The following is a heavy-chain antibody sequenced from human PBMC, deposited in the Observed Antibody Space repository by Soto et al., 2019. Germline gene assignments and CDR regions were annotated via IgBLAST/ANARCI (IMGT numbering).Heavy chain of an antibody. Sequence: SETLSLTCTVSGGSISSSSYYWSWIRQPPRKGLEWIGYIYYSGSTNYKPSLKSRVTISVDTSKNQFSLKLSSVTAADTAVYYCARVRWDSSGPSPNYYYGMDVWGQGTTVTVSS. CDR1: GGSISSSSYY. CDR3: ARVRWDSSGPSPNYYYGMDV. J-gene: IGHJ6*02. D-gene: IGHD6-19*01. V-gene: IGHV4-61*01. CDR2: IYYSGST.